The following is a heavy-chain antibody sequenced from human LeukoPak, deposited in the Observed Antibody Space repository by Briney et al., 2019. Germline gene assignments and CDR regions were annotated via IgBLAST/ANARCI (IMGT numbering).Heavy chain of an antibody. D-gene: IGHD3-10*01. CDR1: GGSFSGYY. J-gene: IGHJ4*02. Sequence: SETLSLTCAVYGGSFSGYYWSWIRQPPGKGLEWIGEINHSGSTNYNPSLKSRVTISVDTSKNQFSLKLSSVTAADTAVYYCARGYGSGSPLGNWGQGTLVTVSS. CDR3: ARGYGSGSPLGN. V-gene: IGHV4-34*01. CDR2: INHSGST.